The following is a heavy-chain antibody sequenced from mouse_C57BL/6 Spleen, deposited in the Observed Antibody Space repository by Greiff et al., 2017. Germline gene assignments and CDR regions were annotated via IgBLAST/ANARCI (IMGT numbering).Heavy chain of an antibody. J-gene: IGHJ4*01. CDR1: GYTFTSYW. D-gene: IGHD4-1*01. CDR3: AELGPYAMDY. Sequence: VQLQQSGAELAKPGASVKLSCKASGYTFTSYWMHWVKQRPGQGLEWIGYINPSSGYTKYNQKFKDKAPLTADKSSSTAYMQLSSLTYEDSAVYYCAELGPYAMDYWGQGTSVTVSS. CDR2: INPSSGYT. V-gene: IGHV1-7*01.